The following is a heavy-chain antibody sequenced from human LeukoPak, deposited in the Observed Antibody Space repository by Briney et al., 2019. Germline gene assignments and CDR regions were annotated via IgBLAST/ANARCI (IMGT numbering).Heavy chain of an antibody. CDR3: AKDSTSDTAMGFGAFDI. CDR1: GFTFDDYA. J-gene: IGHJ3*02. D-gene: IGHD5-18*01. Sequence: PGGSLRLSCAAFGFTFDDYAMHWVRQAPGKGLEWVSGISWNSGSIGYADSVKGRFTISRDNAKNSLYLQMNSLRPEDTALYYCAKDSTSDTAMGFGAFDIWGQGTMVTVSS. V-gene: IGHV3-9*01. CDR2: ISWNSGSI.